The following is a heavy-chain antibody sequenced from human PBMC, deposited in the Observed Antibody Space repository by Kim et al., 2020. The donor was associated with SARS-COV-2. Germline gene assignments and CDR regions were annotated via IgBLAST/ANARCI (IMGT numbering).Heavy chain of an antibody. J-gene: IGHJ4*02. CDR3: ARHIPVNYGGNSFDY. CDR2: IYYSGST. Sequence: SETLSLTCTVSGGSISSSSYYWGWIRQPPWKGLEWIGSIYYSGSTYYNPSLKSRVTISVDTSKNQFSLKLSSVTAADTAVYYCARHIPVNYGGNSFDYWGQGTLVTVSS. V-gene: IGHV4-39*01. CDR1: GGSISSSSYY. D-gene: IGHD4-17*01.